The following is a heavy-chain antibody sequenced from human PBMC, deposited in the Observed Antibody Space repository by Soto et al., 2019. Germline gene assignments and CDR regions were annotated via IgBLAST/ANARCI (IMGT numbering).Heavy chain of an antibody. Sequence: SVQVSCNPCAGTFSVYAMSRGRQAPGRRLAWMGGVIPILGTANYAQKFQGRVTITADESTSTAYMELSSLRSEDTAVYYCARDASGYHRSGYTPARYYYRMDVWRQGTTV. CDR2: VIPILGTA. D-gene: IGHD3-22*01. J-gene: IGHJ6*02. CDR1: AGTFSVYA. V-gene: IGHV1-69*13. CDR3: ARDASGYHRSGYTPARYYYRMDV.